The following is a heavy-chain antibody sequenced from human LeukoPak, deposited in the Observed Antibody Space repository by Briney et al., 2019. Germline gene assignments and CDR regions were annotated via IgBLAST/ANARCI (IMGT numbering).Heavy chain of an antibody. J-gene: IGHJ4*02. D-gene: IGHD1-7*01. CDR1: GFTFGDYA. V-gene: IGHV3-49*04. CDR2: IRSKAYGGTT. Sequence: GGSLRLSCTASGFTFGDYAMSWVRQAPGKGLEWVGFIRSKAYGGTTEYAASVKGRFTISRDDSKSIAYLQMNSLKTEDTAVYYCTREEGWNYDFDYWGQGTLVTVSS. CDR3: TREEGWNYDFDY.